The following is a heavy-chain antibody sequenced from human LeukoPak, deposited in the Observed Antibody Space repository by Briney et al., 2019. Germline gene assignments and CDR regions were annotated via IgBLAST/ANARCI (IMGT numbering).Heavy chain of an antibody. CDR2: IYYSGST. Sequence: SETLSLTCTVSGGSITSYHWSWIRQPPGKGLEWIGYIYYSGSTNYNPSLKSRVTISVDTSKNQFSLKLSSVTAADTAVYYCARHDRDKGYFDYWGQGTLVTVSS. V-gene: IGHV4-59*08. D-gene: IGHD2-15*01. CDR1: GGSITSYH. CDR3: ARHDRDKGYFDY. J-gene: IGHJ4*02.